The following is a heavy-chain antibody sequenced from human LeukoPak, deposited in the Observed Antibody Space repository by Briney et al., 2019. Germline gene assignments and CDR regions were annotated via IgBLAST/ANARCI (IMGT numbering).Heavy chain of an antibody. D-gene: IGHD3-3*01. J-gene: IGHJ5*02. CDR3: ARDRELRFVEWSTTAWFDP. Sequence: GGSLRLSCVASGFTFSSYSMNWVRQAPGKGLVWVSSISSSSNYIYYADSVKGRFTISRDNAKNSLYLQMNRLRGEDTAVYYCARDRELRFVEWSTTAWFDPWGQGTLVTVSS. V-gene: IGHV3-21*01. CDR2: ISSSSNYI. CDR1: GFTFSSYS.